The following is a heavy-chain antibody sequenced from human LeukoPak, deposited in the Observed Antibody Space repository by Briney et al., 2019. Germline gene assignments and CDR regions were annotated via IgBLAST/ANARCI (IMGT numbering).Heavy chain of an antibody. CDR3: ARGHRTVVGAGDY. J-gene: IGHJ4*02. Sequence: PSETLSLTCAVYGGSFSGYYWSWIRQPPGKGLEWIREINHSGSTNYNPSLKSRVTISVDTSKNQFSLKLSSVTAADTAVYYCARGHRTVVGAGDYWGQGTLVTVSS. CDR1: GGSFSGYY. D-gene: IGHD2-15*01. V-gene: IGHV4-34*01. CDR2: INHSGST.